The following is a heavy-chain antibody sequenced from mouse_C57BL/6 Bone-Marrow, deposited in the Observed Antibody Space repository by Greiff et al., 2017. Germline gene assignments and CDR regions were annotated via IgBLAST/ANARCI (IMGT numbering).Heavy chain of an antibody. J-gene: IGHJ3*01. CDR1: GYTFTSYW. CDR2: IYPGSGST. V-gene: IGHV1-55*01. Sequence: QVQLQQPGAELVKPGASVKMSCKASGYTFTSYWITWVQQRPGQGLEWIGDIYPGSGSTNYTEKFKSKATLTVDTSSSTADMQLSSLTSEDSAVYYCGRWGDGNHGGFAYWGQGTLVTVSA. CDR3: GRWGDGNHGGFAY. D-gene: IGHD2-1*01.